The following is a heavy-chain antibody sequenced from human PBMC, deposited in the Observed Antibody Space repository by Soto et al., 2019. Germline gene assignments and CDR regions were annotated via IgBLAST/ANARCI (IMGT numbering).Heavy chain of an antibody. V-gene: IGHV3-74*01. CDR2: INSDGSST. J-gene: IGHJ4*02. D-gene: IGHD6-13*01. CDR1: GFTFISFW. CDR3: ARGIAAAGPNLDY. Sequence: GSLRLSCAASGFTFISFWMHWVRQAPGKGLVWVSRINSDGSSTSYADSVKGRFTVSRDNAKNSLYLQMNSLRADDTAVYYGARGIAAAGPNLDYWGKGTLVPVSS.